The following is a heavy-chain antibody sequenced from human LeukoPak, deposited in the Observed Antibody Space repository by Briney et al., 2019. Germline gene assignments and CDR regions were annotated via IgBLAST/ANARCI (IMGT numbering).Heavy chain of an antibody. CDR2: ISGSGGST. CDR3: ANTWVVVPAAIEVDY. J-gene: IGHJ4*02. V-gene: IGHV3-23*01. D-gene: IGHD2-2*01. Sequence: GGSLRLSCAASGFNFRSLAMTWVRQAPGKGLEWVSAISGSGGSTYYADSVKGRFTISRDNSKNTLYLQMNSLRAEDTAVYYCANTWVVVPAAIEVDYWGQGTLVTVSS. CDR1: GFNFRSLA.